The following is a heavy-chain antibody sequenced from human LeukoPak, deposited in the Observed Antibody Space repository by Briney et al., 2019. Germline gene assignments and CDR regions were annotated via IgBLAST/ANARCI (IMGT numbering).Heavy chain of an antibody. CDR1: GGSFSGYY. D-gene: IGHD1-1*01. CDR2: IYYSGST. V-gene: IGHV4-34*09. J-gene: IGHJ2*01. Sequence: SETLSLTCAVYGGSFSGYYWSWIRQPPGKGLEWIGYIYYSGSTYSNPSLKSRVAISLDMSKNQFSLKLSSVTAADTAVYYCTTLTFNRYFDLWGRGTLVTVSS. CDR3: TTLTFNRYFDL.